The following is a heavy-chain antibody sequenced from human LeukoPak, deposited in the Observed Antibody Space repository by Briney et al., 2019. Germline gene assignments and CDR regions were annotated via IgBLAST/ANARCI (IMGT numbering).Heavy chain of an antibody. J-gene: IGHJ4*02. CDR1: GFTFNRYW. CDR3: ARPTYSGSYYWFDY. V-gene: IGHV3-33*08. Sequence: GGSLRLSCAASGFTFNRYWMHWVRQAPGKGLEWVAVIWYDGSNKYYADSVKGRFTISRDNSKNTLYLQMNSLRAEDTAVYYCARPTYSGSYYWFDYWGQGTLVTVSS. D-gene: IGHD1-26*01. CDR2: IWYDGSNK.